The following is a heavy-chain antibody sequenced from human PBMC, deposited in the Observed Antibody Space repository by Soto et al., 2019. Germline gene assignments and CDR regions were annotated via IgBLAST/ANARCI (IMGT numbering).Heavy chain of an antibody. V-gene: IGHV3-23*01. CDR2: ISGSGGST. CDR1: GFTFSSYA. Sequence: EVQLLESGGGLVQPGGSLRLSCAASGFTFSSYAMSWVRQAPGKGLEWVSAISGSGGSTYYADSVKGRFTISRDNSKNTLYLQMNSLTAEDTAVYYCAKKGTYYDFWSGYSFDYYYYGMDVWGQGTTVTVSS. J-gene: IGHJ6*02. CDR3: AKKGTYYDFWSGYSFDYYYYGMDV. D-gene: IGHD3-3*01.